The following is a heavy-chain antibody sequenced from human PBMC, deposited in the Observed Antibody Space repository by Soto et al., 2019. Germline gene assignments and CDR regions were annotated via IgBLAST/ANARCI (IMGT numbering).Heavy chain of an antibody. D-gene: IGHD6-13*01. CDR3: ARTSKGSSYDY. J-gene: IGHJ4*02. CDR2: INHSGST. CDR1: GGSFSGYY. Sequence: SETLSLTCAVYGGSFSGYYWSWIRQPPGKGLEWIGEINHSGSTNYNPSLKSRVTISVDTSKNQFSLKLSSVTAADTAVYYCARTSKGSSYDYWGQGTLVTV. V-gene: IGHV4-34*01.